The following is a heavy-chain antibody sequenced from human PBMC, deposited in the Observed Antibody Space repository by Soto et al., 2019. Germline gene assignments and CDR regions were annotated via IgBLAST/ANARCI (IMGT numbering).Heavy chain of an antibody. CDR3: ARWNIVVVVTAPYYHYYAMDV. J-gene: IGHJ6*02. D-gene: IGHD2-15*01. V-gene: IGHV1-18*01. CDR1: GYSFSSYA. Sequence: ASVKVSCKASGYSFSSYAISWVRQAPGQGLEWMGWISAHNGKTNFAQKFQGRVTITADESTSTAYMELSSLGFEDTAVYYCARWNIVVVVTAPYYHYYAMDVWGQGTTVTVSS. CDR2: ISAHNGKT.